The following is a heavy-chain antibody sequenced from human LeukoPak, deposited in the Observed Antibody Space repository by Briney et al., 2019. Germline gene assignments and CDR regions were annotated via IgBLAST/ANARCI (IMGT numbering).Heavy chain of an antibody. V-gene: IGHV1-69*06. D-gene: IGHD3-3*01. CDR2: IIPIFGTA. CDR3: ARGKYYDFWSGYYRTADYYYYYMDV. CDR1: GGTFSSYA. Sequence: ASVKVSCKASGGTFSSYAISWVRQAPGQGLEWMGGIIPIFGTANYGQKFQGRVTITADKSTSTAYMELSSLRSEDTAVYYCARGKYYDFWSGYYRTADYYYYYMDVWGKGTTVTVSS. J-gene: IGHJ6*03.